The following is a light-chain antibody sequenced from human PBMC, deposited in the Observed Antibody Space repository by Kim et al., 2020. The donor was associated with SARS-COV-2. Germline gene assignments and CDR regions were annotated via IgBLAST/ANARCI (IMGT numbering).Light chain of an antibody. CDR3: SSYTSSKTYV. CDR2: DVT. V-gene: IGLV2-14*01. CDR1: SFDIGGYNY. Sequence: QSALTQPASVSGSPGQSITISCTGTSFDIGGYNYVSWYQQHPDTAPKVIIYDVTKRPSGVSNRFPGSKSGNTASLTISGLQAEDEADYFCSSYTSSKTYVFGTGTKVTVL. J-gene: IGLJ1*01.